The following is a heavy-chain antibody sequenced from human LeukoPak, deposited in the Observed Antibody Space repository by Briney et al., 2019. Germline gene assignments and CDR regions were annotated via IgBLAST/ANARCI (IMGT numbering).Heavy chain of an antibody. Sequence: GESLKTSCQTSGFMFTTYWIGWVRQMPGKGLEWMGLVYGGDSDTTYSPSFQGQVTISVDKSITPAYLQWSSLKASDTAMYYCARRHYYNWGSYDFWGQGTLVTVSS. CDR3: ARRHYYNWGSYDF. CDR2: VYGGDSDT. V-gene: IGHV5-51*01. J-gene: IGHJ4*02. D-gene: IGHD3-16*01. CDR1: GFMFTTYW.